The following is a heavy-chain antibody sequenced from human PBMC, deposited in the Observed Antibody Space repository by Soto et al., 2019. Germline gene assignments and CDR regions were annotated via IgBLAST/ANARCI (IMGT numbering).Heavy chain of an antibody. D-gene: IGHD6-19*01. CDR2: IIPIFGQV. Sequence: QVQLVQSGAEVKKPGSSVKVSCKASGGTFSSYAISWVRQAPGQGLEWMGGIIPIFGQVNYAQSFQGRVTITAHKSTSTAYMELSSLRSEDTALYYCAGANGGSTIAVAGSFEYWGQGTLVTVS. CDR3: AGANGGSTIAVAGSFEY. J-gene: IGHJ4*02. CDR1: GGTFSSYA. V-gene: IGHV1-69*06.